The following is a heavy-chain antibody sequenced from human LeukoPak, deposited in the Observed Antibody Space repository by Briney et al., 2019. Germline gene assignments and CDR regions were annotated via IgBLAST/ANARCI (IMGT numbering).Heavy chain of an antibody. CDR2: IKEDGSEE. V-gene: IGHV3-7*03. J-gene: IGHJ4*02. CDR1: GFTFSSYW. D-gene: IGHD7-27*01. Sequence: PGGSLRLSCAASGFTFSSYWMSWVRQAPGKGLEWVANIKEDGSEEYYVDSVKGRFTISRDNAKNSLYLQMNSLRAEDTAVYYCAGAGDKGSVDYWGQGTLVTVSS. CDR3: AGAGDKGSVDY.